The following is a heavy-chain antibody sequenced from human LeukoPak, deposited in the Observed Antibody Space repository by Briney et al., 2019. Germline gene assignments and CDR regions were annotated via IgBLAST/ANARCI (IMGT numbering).Heavy chain of an antibody. J-gene: IGHJ3*02. D-gene: IGHD6-19*01. V-gene: IGHV3-23*01. Sequence: GGSLRLSCAASGFTFSSYAMSWVRQAPGKGLEWVSAISGSGGSTYYADSVKGRFTISRDNSKNTLYLQMNSLRAEDTAVYYCARDPISSGWSYDAFDIWGQGTVVTVSS. CDR3: ARDPISSGWSYDAFDI. CDR2: ISGSGGST. CDR1: GFTFSSYA.